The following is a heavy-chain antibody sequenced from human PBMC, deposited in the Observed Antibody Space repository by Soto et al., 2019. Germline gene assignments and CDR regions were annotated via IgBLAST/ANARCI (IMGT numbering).Heavy chain of an antibody. Sequence: QVQLVQSGAEVKKPGASVKVSCKASGYSFTLSSVTWVRQAPGQGLEWMGWISAYDGNTNYAQRLQDRVTLTTDTSTSTAYMELRNLGSDDTAVYYCARGGVGGGDICGQGSMVTVSS. CDR3: ARGGVGGGDI. D-gene: IGHD3-10*01. CDR2: ISAYDGNT. J-gene: IGHJ3*02. V-gene: IGHV1-18*01. CDR1: GYSFTLSS.